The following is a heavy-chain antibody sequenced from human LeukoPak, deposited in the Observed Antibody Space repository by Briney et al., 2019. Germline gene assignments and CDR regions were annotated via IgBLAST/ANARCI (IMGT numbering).Heavy chain of an antibody. Sequence: PSETLSLTCSVSGGSTRSGRHHWPWVPRPPEKALEFIGSLDESGRPYYNAPLKSRVTISEDSSGKQFSLNLSSVTAADTAVYYCARDLGGYPFFMDVWGRGTTVIVSS. D-gene: IGHD2-15*01. J-gene: IGHJ6*03. CDR1: GGSTRSGRHH. V-gene: IGHV4-39*07. CDR2: LDESGRP. CDR3: ARDLGGYPFFMDV.